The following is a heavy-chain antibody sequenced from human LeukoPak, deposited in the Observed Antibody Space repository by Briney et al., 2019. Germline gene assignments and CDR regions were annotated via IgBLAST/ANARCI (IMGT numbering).Heavy chain of an antibody. CDR3: AHVCGSGSFDI. CDR2: IWWNDDK. CDR1: GFTFTSRGVG. V-gene: IGHV2-5*01. D-gene: IGHD3-10*01. J-gene: IGHJ3*02. Sequence: ESGPTLVKPTQTLTLTCTFSGFTFTSRGVGVGWIRQPPGKALEWLALIWWNDDKRYSPTLKGRLTITPDTSQNQVVLKMTNMDPVDTATYYCAHVCGSGSFDIWGQGTMVTVSA.